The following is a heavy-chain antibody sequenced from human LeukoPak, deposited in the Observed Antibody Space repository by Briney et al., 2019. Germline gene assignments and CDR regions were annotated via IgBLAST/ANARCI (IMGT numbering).Heavy chain of an antibody. D-gene: IGHD3-10*01. CDR1: GGSISSHY. V-gene: IGHV4-59*11. CDR3: ARDGSDSGSYSYYYYGMDV. Sequence: SETLSLTCSVSGGSISSHYWSWVRQPPGKGLEWIGYIYYSGSTNYNPSLKSRVTISVDTSKNQFSLKLSSVTAADTAVYHCARDGSDSGSYSYYYYGMDVWGQGTTVTVSS. J-gene: IGHJ6*02. CDR2: IYYSGST.